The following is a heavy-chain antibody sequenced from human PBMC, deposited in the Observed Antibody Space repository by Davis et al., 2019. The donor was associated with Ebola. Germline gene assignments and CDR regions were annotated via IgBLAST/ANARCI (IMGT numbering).Heavy chain of an antibody. Sequence: GESLKISCVASGFTFSSYAMSWVRQAPGKGLEWVSAISGSGGSTYYADSVKGRFTISRDNSKNTLYLQMNSLRAEDTAVYYCAKRGGSGWYYDYWGQGTLVTVSS. V-gene: IGHV3-23*01. CDR2: ISGSGGST. CDR3: AKRGGSGWYYDY. J-gene: IGHJ4*02. CDR1: GFTFSSYA. D-gene: IGHD6-19*01.